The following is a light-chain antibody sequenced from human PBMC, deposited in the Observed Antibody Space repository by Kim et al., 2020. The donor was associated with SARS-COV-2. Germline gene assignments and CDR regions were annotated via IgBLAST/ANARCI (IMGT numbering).Light chain of an antibody. V-gene: IGLV1-40*01. Sequence: QSVLTQPPTVSGAPGQTVTISCTGSSSNIGAGSDVHWYQQLPGTAPKVLIYVNSNRPSGVPDRFSGPKSDTSASLAITGLQAEDEADYYCQSYDTSLSGWVFGGGTKLTVL. CDR3: QSYDTSLSGWV. CDR2: VNS. J-gene: IGLJ3*02. CDR1: SSNIGAGSD.